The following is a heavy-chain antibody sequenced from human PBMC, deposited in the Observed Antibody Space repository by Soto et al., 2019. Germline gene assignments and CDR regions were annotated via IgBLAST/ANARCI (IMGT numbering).Heavy chain of an antibody. J-gene: IGHJ3*02. V-gene: IGHV4-34*01. CDR1: GGSFSGYY. CDR3: ARGRIALRYFDWLLSDAFDI. D-gene: IGHD3-9*01. CDR2: INHSGST. Sequence: QVQLQQWGAGLLKPSETLSLTCAVYGGSFSGYYWSWIRQPPGKGLEWIGEINHSGSTNYNPSLKSRVTISVDTSKNQFSLKLSSVTAADTAVYYCARGRIALRYFDWLLSDAFDIWGQGTMVTVSS.